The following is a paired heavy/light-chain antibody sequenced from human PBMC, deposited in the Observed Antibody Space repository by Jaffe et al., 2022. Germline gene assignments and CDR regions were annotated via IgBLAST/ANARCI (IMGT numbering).Light chain of an antibody. J-gene: IGLJ2*01. CDR1: SSDIGSYDY. V-gene: IGLV2-8*01. Sequence: QSALTQPPSASGSLGQSVTISCTGTSSDIGSYDYVSWYQQHPGQAPKLMIYEVNKRPPGVPDRFSGSKSGNTASLTMSGLQTDDEADYYCGSNIDNTVVFGGGTKLTVL. CDR2: EVN. CDR3: GSNIDNTVV.
Heavy chain of an antibody. V-gene: IGHV3-74*01. J-gene: IGHJ4*02. CDR2: VNNDATTT. CDR3: ARGRGGAWYYDY. Sequence: EVQLVESGGGLVQPGGSLRLSCAASGFTFSGYAMHWVRQAPGKGLLWVSRVNNDATTTNYADSVKGRFTISRDNDKNTLYLQMSSLRAEDTAVYYCARGRGGAWYYDYWGQGILVTVSS. D-gene: IGHD4-17*01. CDR1: GFTFSGYA.